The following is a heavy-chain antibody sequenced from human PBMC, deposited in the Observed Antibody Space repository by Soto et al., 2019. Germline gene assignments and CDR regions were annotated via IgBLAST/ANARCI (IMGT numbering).Heavy chain of an antibody. D-gene: IGHD1-26*01. CDR3: ARGWDKSNSGYTWFDP. V-gene: IGHV1-69*06. CDR1: RGTFSSFS. Sequence: ASVKVSCKASRGTFSSFSINWVRQAPGQGLEWMGGIIPIFGSANYAQKFQGRVTITADKSTSTGYMELNSLRSEDTAVYYCARGWDKSNSGYTWFDPWGQGTLVTVSS. CDR2: IIPIFGSA. J-gene: IGHJ5*02.